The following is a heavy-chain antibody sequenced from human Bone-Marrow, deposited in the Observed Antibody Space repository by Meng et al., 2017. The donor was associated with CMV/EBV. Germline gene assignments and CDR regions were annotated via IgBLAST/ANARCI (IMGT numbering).Heavy chain of an antibody. CDR1: GFTFSNYA. D-gene: IGHD2-2*01. CDR2: ISYDGSNK. CDR3: ARGPIPAAIVNWFDP. Sequence: GESLKISCTASGFTFSNYAMHWVRQAPGKGLEWVAVISYDGSNKYYTDSVKGRFTVSRDNSKNTLYLQMSSLITDDTAVYYCARGPIPAAIVNWFDPWGQGTLVTVSS. V-gene: IGHV3-30-3*01. J-gene: IGHJ5*02.